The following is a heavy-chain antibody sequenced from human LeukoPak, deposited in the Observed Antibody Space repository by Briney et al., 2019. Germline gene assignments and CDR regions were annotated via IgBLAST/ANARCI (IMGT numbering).Heavy chain of an antibody. Sequence: PGGSLRLSCAASGFTFSSYGTHWVRQAPGKGLEWVAFIRYDGSNKYYADSVKGRFTISRDNSKNTLYLQMNSLRAEDTAVYYCAKDPTTISWPGFFDYWGQGTLVTVSS. J-gene: IGHJ4*02. D-gene: IGHD1-14*01. V-gene: IGHV3-30*02. CDR3: AKDPTTISWPGFFDY. CDR2: IRYDGSNK. CDR1: GFTFSSYG.